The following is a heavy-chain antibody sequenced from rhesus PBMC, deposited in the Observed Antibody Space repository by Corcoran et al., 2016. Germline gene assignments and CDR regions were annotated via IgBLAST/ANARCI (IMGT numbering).Heavy chain of an antibody. V-gene: IGHV4-160*01. CDR1: GGSISSNY. Sequence: QVQLQQWGEGLVKPSETLSLTCAVYGGSISSNYWSWIRQPPGKGLEWIGRIRSGGSTNSNPSLKSRVTISIDTSKNQFSLKLSSVTAADTAVYYCARDVGSWSPYFDYWGQGVLVTVSS. J-gene: IGHJ4*01. D-gene: IGHD6-13*01. CDR2: IRSGGST. CDR3: ARDVGSWSPYFDY.